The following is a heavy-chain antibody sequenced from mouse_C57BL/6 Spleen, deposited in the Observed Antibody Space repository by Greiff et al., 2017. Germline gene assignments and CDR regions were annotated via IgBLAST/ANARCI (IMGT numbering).Heavy chain of an antibody. CDR1: GYTFTDYE. CDR2: IDPETGGT. J-gene: IGHJ4*01. Sequence: QVQLQQSGAELVRPGASVTLSCKASGYTFTDYEMHWVKQTPVHGLEWIGAIDPETGGTAYNQKFKGKAILTADKSSSTAYMELRSLTSEDSAVYYCTRGLDGRYYYAMDYWGQGTSVTVSS. D-gene: IGHD2-3*01. V-gene: IGHV1-15*01. CDR3: TRGLDGRYYYAMDY.